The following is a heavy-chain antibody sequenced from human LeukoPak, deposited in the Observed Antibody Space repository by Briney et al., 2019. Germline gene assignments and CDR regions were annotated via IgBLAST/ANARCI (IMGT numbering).Heavy chain of an antibody. D-gene: IGHD6-19*01. CDR3: TRQRSGQWLGDSDY. CDR1: EFSVGSNY. V-gene: IGHV3-66*04. J-gene: IGHJ4*02. CDR2: IYSGGST. Sequence: GGSLRLSCAASEFSVGSNYMTWVRQAPGKGLEWVSLIYSGGSTYYADSVKGRFTISRDNSKNTAYLQMNSLKTEDTAVYYCTRQRSGQWLGDSDYWGQGTLVTVSS.